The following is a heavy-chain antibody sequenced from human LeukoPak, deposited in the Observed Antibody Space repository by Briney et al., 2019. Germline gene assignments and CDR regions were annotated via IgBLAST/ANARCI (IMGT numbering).Heavy chain of an antibody. V-gene: IGHV4-4*07. Sequence: SETLSPTCTVSGGSISSYYWSWIRQPAGKGLEWIGRIYTSGSTNYNPSLKSRVTMSVDTSKNQFSLKLTSVTAADTAVYYCASVRRGFGESSKYYAYYYMGVWGKGTTVTISS. CDR3: ASVRRGFGESSKYYAYYYMGV. D-gene: IGHD3-10*01. CDR2: IYTSGST. J-gene: IGHJ6*03. CDR1: GGSISSYY.